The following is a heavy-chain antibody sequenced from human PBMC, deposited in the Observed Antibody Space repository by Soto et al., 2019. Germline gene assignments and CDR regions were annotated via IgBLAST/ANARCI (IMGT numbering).Heavy chain of an antibody. CDR2: ISWNSGSI. CDR3: AKDIGILRFSDHAPLHYYGMDV. J-gene: IGHJ6*02. CDR1: GFTFDDYA. V-gene: IGHV3-9*01. D-gene: IGHD3-3*01. Sequence: GGSLRLSCAASGFTFDDYAMHWVRQAPGKGLEWVSGISWNSGSIGYADSVKGRFTISRDNAKNSLYLQMNSLRAEDTALYYCAKDIGILRFSDHAPLHYYGMDVWGQGTTVTVSS.